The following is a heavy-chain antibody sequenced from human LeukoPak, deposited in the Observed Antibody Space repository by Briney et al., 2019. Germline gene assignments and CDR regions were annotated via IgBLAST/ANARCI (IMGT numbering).Heavy chain of an antibody. CDR2: IIPIFGTA. CDR3: ARARDCYDSSGYLRYFDY. CDR1: GGTFSSYA. D-gene: IGHD3-22*01. Sequence: ASVKVSCKASGGTFSSYAISWVRQAPGQRLEWMGGIIPIFGTANYAQKFQGRVTITADESTSTAYMELSSLRSEDTAVYYCARARDCYDSSGYLRYFDYWGQGTLVTVSS. J-gene: IGHJ4*02. V-gene: IGHV1-69*13.